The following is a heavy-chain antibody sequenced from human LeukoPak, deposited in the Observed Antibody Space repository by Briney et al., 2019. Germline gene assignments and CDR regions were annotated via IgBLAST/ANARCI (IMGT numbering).Heavy chain of an antibody. CDR1: GFTFSSYS. CDR2: ISSSSSYI. CDR3: AREGGHYDFWSGYSAFDI. V-gene: IGHV3-21*01. Sequence: PGGSLRLSCAASGFTFSSYSMNWVRQAPGKGLEWVSSISSSSSYIYYADSVKGRFTISRDNAKNSLYLQMNSLRAEDTAVYYCAREGGHYDFWSGYSAFDIWGQGTMVTVSS. J-gene: IGHJ3*02. D-gene: IGHD3-3*01.